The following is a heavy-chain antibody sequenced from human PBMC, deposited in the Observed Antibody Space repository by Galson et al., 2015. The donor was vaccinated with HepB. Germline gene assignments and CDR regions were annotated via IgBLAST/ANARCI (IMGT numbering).Heavy chain of an antibody. CDR1: GFTFSSYS. J-gene: IGHJ5*02. Sequence: SLRLSCAASGFTFSSYSMNWVRQAPGKGLEWVSSISSSSSYIYYADSVKGRFTISRDNAKNSLYLQMNSLRAEDTAVYYCARGLAYCGGDCLNWFDPWGQGTLVTVSS. CDR2: ISSSSSYI. V-gene: IGHV3-21*01. CDR3: ARGLAYCGGDCLNWFDP. D-gene: IGHD2-21*02.